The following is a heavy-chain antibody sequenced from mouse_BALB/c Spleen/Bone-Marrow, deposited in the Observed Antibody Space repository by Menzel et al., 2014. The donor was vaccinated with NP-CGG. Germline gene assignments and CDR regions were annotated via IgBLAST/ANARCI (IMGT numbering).Heavy chain of an antibody. Sequence: VQLQQSGAELVKSGASVKLSCTASGFNIKDTYMHWVKQRPEQGLEWTGRIDPANGNTKYDPKFQGKATITADTSPNTAYLQLSSLTSEDTAVYYCARYYYGTLLDYWGQGTTLTVSS. D-gene: IGHD1-1*01. CDR2: IDPANGNT. J-gene: IGHJ2*01. V-gene: IGHV14-3*02. CDR1: GFNIKDTY. CDR3: ARYYYGTLLDY.